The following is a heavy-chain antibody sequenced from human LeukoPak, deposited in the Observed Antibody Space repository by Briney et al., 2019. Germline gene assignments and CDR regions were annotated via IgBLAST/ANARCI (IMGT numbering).Heavy chain of an antibody. CDR2: IYYSGST. CDR3: ARQRGVGSYYFDY. V-gene: IGHV4-59*05. D-gene: IGHD3-10*01. Sequence: PSETLSLTCTVSGGSISSYYWSWIRQPPGKGLEWIGSIYYSGSTYYNPSLKSRVTISVDTSKNQFSLKLSSVTAADTAVYYCARQRGVGSYYFDYWGQGTLVTVSS. J-gene: IGHJ4*02. CDR1: GGSISSYY.